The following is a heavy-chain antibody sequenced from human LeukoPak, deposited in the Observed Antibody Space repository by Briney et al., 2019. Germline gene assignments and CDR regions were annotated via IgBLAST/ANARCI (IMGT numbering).Heavy chain of an antibody. J-gene: IGHJ4*02. Sequence: SETLSLTCAVYGGSLSGYYWSWIRQPPGKGLEWIGEINHSGSTNYNPSLKSRVTISVDTSKNQFSLKLSSVTAADTAVYYCARAYCSSTSCYQGAVDYFDYWGQGTLVTVSS. CDR3: ARAYCSSTSCYQGAVDYFDY. D-gene: IGHD2-2*01. CDR1: GGSLSGYY. V-gene: IGHV4-34*01. CDR2: INHSGST.